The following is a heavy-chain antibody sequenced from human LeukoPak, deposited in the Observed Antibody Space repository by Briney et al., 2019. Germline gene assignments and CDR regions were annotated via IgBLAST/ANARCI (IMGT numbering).Heavy chain of an antibody. CDR1: GGSISNRHYY. J-gene: IGHJ4*02. CDR2: IFYSGST. Sequence: SETLSLTCTVSGGSISNRHYYWGWIRQPPGKGLEWIGSIFYSGSTYDNPSLKSRVTISVDTSNNQFSLKLSSVTAADTAVYYCARIGYSYGLNYWGQGTLVTVSS. V-gene: IGHV4-39*01. CDR3: ARIGYSYGLNY. D-gene: IGHD5-18*01.